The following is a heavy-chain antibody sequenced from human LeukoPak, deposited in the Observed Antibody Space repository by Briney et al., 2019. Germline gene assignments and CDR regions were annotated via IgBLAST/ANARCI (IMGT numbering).Heavy chain of an antibody. CDR1: GFTFGDYG. Sequence: GGSLRLSCAASGFTFGDYGMSWVRQAPGKGLEWVSGINWNGGSTGYADSVKGRFTISRDNAKNSLYLQMNSLRAEDTALYYCARTLYDSSGSSPVDYWGQGTLVTVSS. J-gene: IGHJ4*02. CDR2: INWNGGST. D-gene: IGHD3-22*01. V-gene: IGHV3-20*04. CDR3: ARTLYDSSGSSPVDY.